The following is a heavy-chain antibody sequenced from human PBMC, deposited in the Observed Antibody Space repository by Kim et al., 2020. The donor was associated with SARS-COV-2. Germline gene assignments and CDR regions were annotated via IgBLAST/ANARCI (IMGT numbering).Heavy chain of an antibody. Sequence: GGSLRLSCAASGFTFSGSAMHWVRQASGKGLEWVGRIRSKANSYATAYAASVKGRFTISRDDSKNTAYLQMNSLKTEDTAVYYCTFDSPYGSMSPYDYGMDVWGQGTTVTVSS. D-gene: IGHD3-10*02. J-gene: IGHJ6*02. CDR2: IRSKANSYAT. CDR3: TFDSPYGSMSPYDYGMDV. V-gene: IGHV3-73*01. CDR1: GFTFSGSA.